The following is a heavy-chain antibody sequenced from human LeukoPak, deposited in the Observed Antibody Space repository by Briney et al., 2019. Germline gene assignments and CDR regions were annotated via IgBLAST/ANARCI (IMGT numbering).Heavy chain of an antibody. CDR1: GGSISCYY. J-gene: IGHJ3*02. D-gene: IGHD2/OR15-2a*01. Sequence: SETLSLTCKVSGGSISCYYWAWIRQPAGKGLEWIGRSYPSGSTNYNPSLKSRVTMSIDTSTNQFSLNLNSVTAADTAVYYCARDYFRKGNAFDIWGQGTMVTISS. CDR3: ARDYFRKGNAFDI. V-gene: IGHV4-4*07. CDR2: SYPSGST.